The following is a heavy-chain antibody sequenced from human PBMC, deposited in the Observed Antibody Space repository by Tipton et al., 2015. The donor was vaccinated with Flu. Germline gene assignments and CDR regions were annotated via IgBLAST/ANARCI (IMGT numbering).Heavy chain of an antibody. CDR2: INTDGSTT. J-gene: IGHJ6*04. CDR3: ARVDYYDKGRSMDV. D-gene: IGHD3-22*01. Sequence: SLRLSCAASGFTFSTYWMHWVRQVPGKGLVWVSRINTDGSTTNYADSVKCRFTISRDNAKNTLYLQMSSLRTEDTAVYYCARVDYYDKGRSMDVWGKGTTVTVSS. CDR1: GFTFSTYW. V-gene: IGHV3-74*01.